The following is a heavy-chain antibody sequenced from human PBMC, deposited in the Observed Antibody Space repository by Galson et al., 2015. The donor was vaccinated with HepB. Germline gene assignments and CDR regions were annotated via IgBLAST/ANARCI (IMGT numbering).Heavy chain of an antibody. D-gene: IGHD2-2*01. Sequence: SLRLSCAASGFTFSSYGMHWVRQAPGKGLEWVAVISYDGSNKYYADSVKGRFTISRDNSKNTLYLQMNSLRAEDTAVYYCAKGDQLPSDYAFDIWGQGTMVTVSS. CDR3: AKGDQLPSDYAFDI. CDR2: ISYDGSNK. V-gene: IGHV3-30*18. CDR1: GFTFSSYG. J-gene: IGHJ3*02.